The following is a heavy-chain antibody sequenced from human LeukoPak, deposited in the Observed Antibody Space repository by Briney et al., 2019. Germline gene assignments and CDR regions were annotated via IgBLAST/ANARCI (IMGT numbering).Heavy chain of an antibody. V-gene: IGHV4-4*09. Sequence: SETLSLTCTVSGGSISSYYWSWIRQPPGKGLEWIGYIYTSGSTNYNPSLKSRVTISVDTSKNQFSLKLSSVTAADTAVYYCARLQSDYDFWSGYYPYFYYYMDVWGKGTTVTVS. D-gene: IGHD3-3*01. CDR1: GGSISSYY. J-gene: IGHJ6*03. CDR2: IYTSGST. CDR3: ARLQSDYDFWSGYYPYFYYYMDV.